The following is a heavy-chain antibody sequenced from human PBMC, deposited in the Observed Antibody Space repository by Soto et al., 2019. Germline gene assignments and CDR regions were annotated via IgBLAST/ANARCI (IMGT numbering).Heavy chain of an antibody. CDR3: ARDRFLEWLLTPSGYYYGMDV. Sequence: ETLSLTCTVSGGSISSYYWSWIRQPAGKGLEWIGRIYTSGSTNYNPSLKSRVTMSVDTSKNQFSLKLSSVTAADTAVYYCARDRFLEWLLTPSGYYYGMDVWGQGTTVTVSS. CDR2: IYTSGST. J-gene: IGHJ6*02. CDR1: GGSISSYY. D-gene: IGHD3-3*01. V-gene: IGHV4-4*07.